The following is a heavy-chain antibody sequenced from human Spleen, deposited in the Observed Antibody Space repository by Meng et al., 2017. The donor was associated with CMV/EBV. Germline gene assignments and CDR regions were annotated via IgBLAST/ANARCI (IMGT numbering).Heavy chain of an antibody. J-gene: IGHJ3*02. D-gene: IGHD3-10*01. CDR2: INHSGST. CDR3: ARVGADVTVGGASPTGAFDI. V-gene: IGHV4-34*01. CDR1: GGSFSVYY. Sequence: SETLSLTCAVYGGSFSVYYWSWIRQPPGKGLEWIGEINHSGSTNYNPSLKSRVTISVDTSKNQFTLKLSAVTAADAAVYYCARVGADVTVGGASPTGAFDIWGQGTMVTVSS.